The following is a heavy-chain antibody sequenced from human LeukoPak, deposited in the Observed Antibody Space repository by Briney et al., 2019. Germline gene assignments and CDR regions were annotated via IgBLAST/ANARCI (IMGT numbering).Heavy chain of an antibody. CDR2: IYHSGST. Sequence: SETLSLTCTVSGGSISSGGYYWSWIRQPPGKGLEWIGYIYHSGSTNYNPSLKSRVTISVDTSKNQFSLKLSSVTAADTAVYHCARALKRLGIDYWGQGTLVTVSS. J-gene: IGHJ4*02. CDR1: GGSISSGGYY. V-gene: IGHV4-61*08. D-gene: IGHD7-27*01. CDR3: ARALKRLGIDY.